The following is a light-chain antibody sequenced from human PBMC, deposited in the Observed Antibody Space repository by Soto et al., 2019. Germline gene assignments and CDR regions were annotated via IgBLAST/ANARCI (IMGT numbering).Light chain of an antibody. CDR3: YSAADNIVL. Sequence: SYELTQPSSVSVSPGQTARITCSGDVLAKKYARWFQQKPGQAPVLVIYKDSERPSGIPERFSGSSSGTTVTLTISGAQVEDEADYYCYSAADNIVLFGGGTKLTVL. J-gene: IGLJ2*01. V-gene: IGLV3-27*01. CDR2: KDS. CDR1: VLAKKY.